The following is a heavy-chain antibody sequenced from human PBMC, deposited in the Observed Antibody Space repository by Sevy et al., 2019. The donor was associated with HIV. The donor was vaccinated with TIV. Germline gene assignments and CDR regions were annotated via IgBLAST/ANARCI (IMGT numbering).Heavy chain of an antibody. CDR3: ARAGRLRLGELSSGPDY. CDR2: ISYDGNT. CDR1: GFNFNTYG. J-gene: IGHJ4*02. Sequence: GGSLRLSCTASGFNFNTYGMHWVRPAPGKGLEWLAIISYDGNTYYADSVEGRFTISRDNSRNTLYLQMNSLRTEDTAVFHCARAGRLRLGELSSGPDYWGPGTLVTVSS. D-gene: IGHD3-16*02. V-gene: IGHV3-30*03.